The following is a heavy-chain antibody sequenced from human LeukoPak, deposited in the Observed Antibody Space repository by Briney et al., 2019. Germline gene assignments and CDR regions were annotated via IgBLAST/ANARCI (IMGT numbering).Heavy chain of an antibody. CDR3: ARDLDYDILTGYYNGNGFDY. D-gene: IGHD3-9*01. CDR2: IYYSGST. Sequence: SETLSLTCTVSGGSISSYYWSWIRQPPGKGLEWIGYIYYSGSTNYNPSLKSRVTISVDTSKNQFSLKLSSVTAADTAVYYCARDLDYDILTGYYNGNGFDYWGQGTLVTVSS. J-gene: IGHJ4*02. V-gene: IGHV4-59*01. CDR1: GGSISSYY.